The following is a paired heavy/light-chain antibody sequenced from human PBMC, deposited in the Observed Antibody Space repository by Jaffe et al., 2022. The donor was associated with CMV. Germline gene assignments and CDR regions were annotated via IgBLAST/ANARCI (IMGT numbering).Heavy chain of an antibody. CDR1: GGSMSGYF. Sequence: QVQLQESGPGLAKPSETLSLTCTVSGGSMSGYFWTWIRQPAGEGLEWIGRINTSGTTNYNSSLKSRVTMSLDTSKNQFSLKLSSVTAADTAVYYCTRERRSGDLVARGMDVWGQGTTVTVSS. J-gene: IGHJ6*02. CDR3: TRERRSGDLVARGMDV. D-gene: IGHD2-15*01. CDR2: INTSGTT. V-gene: IGHV4-4*07.
Light chain of an antibody. Sequence: DIQMTQSPSSLSASVGDRVTFTCRASQSISTFVNWYQQRPGRAPNLLIQAASTLESGVPSRFSGSGSGTVFTLTISSLQPEDFATYYCQQSYSAPRSFGGGTKVEI. J-gene: IGKJ4*01. CDR3: QQSYSAPRS. CDR2: AAS. CDR1: QSISTF. V-gene: IGKV1-39*01.